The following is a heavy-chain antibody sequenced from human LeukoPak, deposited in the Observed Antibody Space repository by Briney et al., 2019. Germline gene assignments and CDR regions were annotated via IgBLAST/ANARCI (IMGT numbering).Heavy chain of an antibody. CDR1: GYTFTDYY. J-gene: IGHJ4*02. V-gene: IGHV1-2*02. Sequence: ASVKVSCKALGYTFTDYYVHWLRQAPGQGVEWMGWIHPGRGDTNIAQKFQGRVSLTRDMSISTAYMELSRLTSDDTAVYYCARVHNWGPDYWGQGTLVSVSS. CDR3: ARVHNWGPDY. D-gene: IGHD7-27*01. CDR2: IHPGRGDT.